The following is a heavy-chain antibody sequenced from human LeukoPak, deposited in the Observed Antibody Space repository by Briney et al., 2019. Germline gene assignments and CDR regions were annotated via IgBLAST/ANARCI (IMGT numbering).Heavy chain of an antibody. V-gene: IGHV5-51*01. CDR2: IYPGDSDT. CDR1: GYSFTTYW. CDR3: ARHWVSHYYGSGSSNWFDP. Sequence: GESLKISCKASGYSFTTYWIGWVRQMPGKGLEWMGIIYPGDSDTRYTPSFEGQVTISADKSISTAYLQWSSLKASDTAMYYCARHWVSHYYGSGSSNWFDPWGQGTLVTVSS. J-gene: IGHJ5*02. D-gene: IGHD3-10*01.